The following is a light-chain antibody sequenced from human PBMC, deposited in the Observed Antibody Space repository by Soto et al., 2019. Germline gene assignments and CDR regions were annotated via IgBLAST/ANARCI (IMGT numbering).Light chain of an antibody. Sequence: IQLTQSPSSLSASGGDRITIACRARQSISRTLNWSQQLPGKVPNPLIYAARDLQSGVPGRFSGSGSGTEFNRTISSLQPEDLSTYYCQQSHSTPYPFGQGTTLE. CDR2: AAR. CDR3: QQSHSTPYP. J-gene: IGKJ2*01. CDR1: QSISRT. V-gene: IGKV1-39*01.